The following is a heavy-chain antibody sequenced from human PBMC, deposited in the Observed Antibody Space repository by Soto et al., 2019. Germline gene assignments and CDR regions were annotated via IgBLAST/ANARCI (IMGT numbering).Heavy chain of an antibody. CDR1: GYTFTSYY. CDR2: INPSGGST. D-gene: IGHD2-15*01. Sequence: ASVKVSFKASGYTFTSYYMHWVRQAPGQGLEWMGIINPSGGSTSYAQKFQGRVTMTRDTSTSTVYMELSSLRSEDTAVYYCARGAFGYCSGGSCPGGDAFDIWGQGTMVTVSS. V-gene: IGHV1-46*03. J-gene: IGHJ3*02. CDR3: ARGAFGYCSGGSCPGGDAFDI.